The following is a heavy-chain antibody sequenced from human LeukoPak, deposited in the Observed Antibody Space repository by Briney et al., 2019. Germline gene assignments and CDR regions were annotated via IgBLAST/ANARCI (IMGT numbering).Heavy chain of an antibody. Sequence: SETLSLACAVSGDSISDYFWSWFRQPPGKRLEWIAYIRGSGSTTNYNPSLKSRVTISRDASKNQVSLRLISATAADTAVYYCARHVNFGDCPLDHWGRGTLVTVSS. J-gene: IGHJ4*02. V-gene: IGHV4-59*08. CDR1: GDSISDYF. CDR2: IRGSGST. CDR3: ARHVNFGDCPLDH. D-gene: IGHD4-17*01.